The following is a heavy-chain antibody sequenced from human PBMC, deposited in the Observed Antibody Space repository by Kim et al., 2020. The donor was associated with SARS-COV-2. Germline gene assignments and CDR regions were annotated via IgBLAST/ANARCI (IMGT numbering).Heavy chain of an antibody. CDR2: ISYDGSNK. Sequence: GGSLRLSCAASGFTFSSYGMHWVRQAPGKGLEWVAVISYDGSNKYYADSVKGRFTISRDNSKNTLYLQMNSLRAEDTAVYYCAKPTSRRAIAIPYDYWG. CDR3: AKPTSRRAIAIPYDY. D-gene: IGHD2-21*01. CDR1: GFTFSSYG. J-gene: IGHJ4*01. V-gene: IGHV3-30*18.